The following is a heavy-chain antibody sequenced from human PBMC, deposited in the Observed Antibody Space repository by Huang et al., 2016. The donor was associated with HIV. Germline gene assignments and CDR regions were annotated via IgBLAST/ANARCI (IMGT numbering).Heavy chain of an antibody. Sequence: QLQLQESGPGLVKPSETLYLTCTVSGGSISNDNYYWGWIRQPPGKGLDWIGTLYYRRTASYNPSLKSRVTMSVDTSKNQFSLSLSSVAAADTAIYYCGRHQYYYDASGFHIDYWGQGTLVTVSS. CDR2: LYYRRTA. V-gene: IGHV4-39*01. J-gene: IGHJ4*02. CDR3: GRHQYYYDASGFHIDY. CDR1: GGSISNDNYY. D-gene: IGHD3-22*01.